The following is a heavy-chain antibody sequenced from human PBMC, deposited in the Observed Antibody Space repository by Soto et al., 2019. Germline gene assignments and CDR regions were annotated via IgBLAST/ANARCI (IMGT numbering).Heavy chain of an antibody. D-gene: IGHD2-8*01. V-gene: IGHV6-1*01. J-gene: IGHJ6*02. CDR1: GDSVSSNSAA. CDR3: ARASSHIVLMVYATQDYYYYYGMDV. CDR2: TYYRSKWYN. Sequence: PSQTLSLTCAISGDSVSSNSAAWNWIRQSPSRGLEWLGRTYYRSKWYNDYAVSVKSRITINPDTSKNQFSLQLNSVTPEDTAVYYCARASSHIVLMVYATQDYYYYYGMDVWGQGTTVTVSS.